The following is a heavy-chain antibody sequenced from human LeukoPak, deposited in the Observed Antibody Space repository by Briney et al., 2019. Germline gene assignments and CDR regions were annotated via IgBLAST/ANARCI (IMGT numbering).Heavy chain of an antibody. CDR1: GFTFSSYG. D-gene: IGHD3-10*01. CDR3: ARDRNYYGSGSYRGWFGP. CDR2: IWYYGSNK. V-gene: IGHV3-33*01. J-gene: IGHJ5*02. Sequence: GRSLSLSCAASGFTFSSYGMHWVRQAPGKGLEGVAVIWYYGSNKYYADSVKGRFTISRDNSKNTLYLQMNSLRAEDTAVYYCARDRNYYGSGSYRGWFGPWGQGTLVTVSS.